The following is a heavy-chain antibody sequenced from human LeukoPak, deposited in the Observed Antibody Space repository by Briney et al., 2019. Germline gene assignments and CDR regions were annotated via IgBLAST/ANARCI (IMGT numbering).Heavy chain of an antibody. CDR2: IIRNGGST. Sequence: PGGSLRLSCEASGFNFDDYGMSWVRQAPGKGLEWVSRIIRNGGSTGYADSVKGRFTISRDNAKNYLYLQMNSLRAEDSALYYCARVYYSAHFDYWGQGTLGTVSS. J-gene: IGHJ4*02. D-gene: IGHD3-10*01. CDR3: ARVYYSAHFDY. CDR1: GFNFDDYG. V-gene: IGHV3-20*04.